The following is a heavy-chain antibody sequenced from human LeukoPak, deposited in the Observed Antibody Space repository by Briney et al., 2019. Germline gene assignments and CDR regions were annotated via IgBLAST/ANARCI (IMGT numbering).Heavy chain of an antibody. CDR3: ARGTYRKYSGSYLDAFDI. CDR2: INPSGGST. CDR1: GYTFTRYY. D-gene: IGHD1-26*01. Sequence: RASVTVSCKASGYTFTRYYMHWVRQAPGQGLEWMGIINPSGGSTNYAQRFQGRVTMTSDTSTSTAYMELRSLRSDDTAVYYCARGTYRKYSGSYLDAFDIWGQGTMVTVSS. J-gene: IGHJ3*02. V-gene: IGHV1-46*01.